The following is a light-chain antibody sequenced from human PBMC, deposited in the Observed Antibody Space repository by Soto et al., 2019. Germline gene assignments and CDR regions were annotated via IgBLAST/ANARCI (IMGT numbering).Light chain of an antibody. Sequence: IVLTQSPGTLSLSPGERATLSCRASQSVSNNYLAWYQQKPGQAPRLLIYGASSRATGIPDRFSGSGSGTDFTLTISRLEPEDFAVYYCQQYGSSLLTFGGGTKVDIK. CDR2: GAS. V-gene: IGKV3-20*01. CDR3: QQYGSSLLT. J-gene: IGKJ4*01. CDR1: QSVSNNY.